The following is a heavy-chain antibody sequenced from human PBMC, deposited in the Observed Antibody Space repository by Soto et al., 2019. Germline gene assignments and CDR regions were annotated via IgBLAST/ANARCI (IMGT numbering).Heavy chain of an antibody. CDR1: GFTFSSYS. CDR3: ARDDDSSGYLHAFDI. Sequence: GGSLRLSCAASGFTFSSYSMNWARQAPGKGLEWVSSISSSSSYIYYADSVKGRFTISRDNAKNSLYLQMNSLRAEDTAVYYCARDDDSSGYLHAFDIWGQGTMVTVSS. D-gene: IGHD3-22*01. CDR2: ISSSSSYI. V-gene: IGHV3-21*01. J-gene: IGHJ3*02.